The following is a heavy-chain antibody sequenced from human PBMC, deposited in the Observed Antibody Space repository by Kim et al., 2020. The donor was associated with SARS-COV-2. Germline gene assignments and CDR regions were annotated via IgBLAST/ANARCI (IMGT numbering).Heavy chain of an antibody. J-gene: IGHJ3*02. D-gene: IGHD6-19*01. CDR3: ARHKPSSSVADTDGFDI. Sequence: SETLSLTCTVSGGSLSSSQYWGWIRQPPGKGLEWIGTIHYGGTSYYNPSLDSRVFMSVDMSKNQFSLNLRSLTAADAAVYFCARHKPSSSVADTDGFDIWGQGTMVTVSS. CDR1: GGSLSSSQY. V-gene: IGHV4-39*01. CDR2: IHYGGTS.